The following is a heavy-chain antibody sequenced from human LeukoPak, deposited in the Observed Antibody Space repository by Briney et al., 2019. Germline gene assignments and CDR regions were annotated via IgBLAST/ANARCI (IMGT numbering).Heavy chain of an antibody. Sequence: GASVKVSCKASGYTFTGYFMHWVRPAPGQGIAWVGWINPNSGGTNYAQKFQGRVTMTRDTSISTAYMELSRLRSDDTAIYYCARGAGNNWNYLGFQHWGQGTLVTVSS. CDR1: GYTFTGYF. J-gene: IGHJ1*01. V-gene: IGHV1-2*02. CDR3: ARGAGNNWNYLGFQH. D-gene: IGHD1-7*01. CDR2: INPNSGGT.